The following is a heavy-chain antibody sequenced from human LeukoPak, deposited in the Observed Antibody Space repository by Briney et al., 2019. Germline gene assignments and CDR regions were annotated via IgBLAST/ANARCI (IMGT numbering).Heavy chain of an antibody. Sequence: PSETLSLTCTVSGGSISSYYWSWIRQPPGKGLEWIGYIYYSGSTNYNPSLKSRVTISVDTSKNQFSLKLSSVTAADTAVYYCAREGVAVAGDYYYYYGMDVWGQGTTVTVSS. CDR1: GGSISSYY. V-gene: IGHV4-59*01. CDR2: IYYSGST. CDR3: AREGVAVAGDYYYYYGMDV. J-gene: IGHJ6*02. D-gene: IGHD6-19*01.